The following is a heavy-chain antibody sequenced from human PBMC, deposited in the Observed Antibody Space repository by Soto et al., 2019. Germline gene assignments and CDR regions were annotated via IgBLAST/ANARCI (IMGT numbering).Heavy chain of an antibody. CDR3: ARARAAILYNWFDP. CDR2: ISSSSSTI. CDR1: GFTFSSYS. Sequence: GGSLRLSCAASGFTFSSYSMNWVRQAPGKGLEWVSYISSSSSTIYYADSVKGRFTISRDNAKNSLYLQMNSLRAEDTAVYYCARARAAILYNWFDPWGQGTLVTVSS. D-gene: IGHD2-2*01. J-gene: IGHJ5*02. V-gene: IGHV3-48*01.